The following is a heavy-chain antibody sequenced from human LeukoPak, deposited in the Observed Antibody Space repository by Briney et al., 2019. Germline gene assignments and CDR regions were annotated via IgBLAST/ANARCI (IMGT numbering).Heavy chain of an antibody. Sequence: SETLSLTCTVSGGSISSSSHYSGWIRQPPGKGQEWIGIIYYSGSTSYNPSLKSRVTISVDTSKNQFSLKLSAVTVADTAVYYCARRDGAWASDYWGQGTLVTVSS. J-gene: IGHJ4*02. CDR2: IYYSGST. CDR3: ARRDGAWASDY. V-gene: IGHV4-39*01. CDR1: GGSISSSSHY. D-gene: IGHD2-21*02.